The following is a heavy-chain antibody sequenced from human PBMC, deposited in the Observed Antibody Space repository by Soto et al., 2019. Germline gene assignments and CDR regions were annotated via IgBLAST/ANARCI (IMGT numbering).Heavy chain of an antibody. D-gene: IGHD3-3*01. CDR1: GYTLTSYY. Sequence: GASVKVSCKASGYTLTSYYMHWVRQAPGQGLEWMGIINPSGGSTSYAQKFQGRVTMTRDTSTSTVYMELSSLRSEDTAVYYCARGDQTYYDFWSGYSPFDYWGQGTLVTVSS. CDR3: ARGDQTYYDFWSGYSPFDY. CDR2: INPSGGST. J-gene: IGHJ4*02. V-gene: IGHV1-46*01.